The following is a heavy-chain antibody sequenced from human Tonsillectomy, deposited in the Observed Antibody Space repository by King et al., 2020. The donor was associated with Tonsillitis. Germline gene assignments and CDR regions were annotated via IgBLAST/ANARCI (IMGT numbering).Heavy chain of an antibody. J-gene: IGHJ3*02. CDR2: ISWNSGSR. CDR1: GFSFDDYA. Sequence: QLVQSGGGLVQPGRSLRLSCAASGFSFDDYAMHWVRQAPGKGLEWVSSISWNSGSRDYADSVKGRFTISRDNAMNSLYLQMNSLRAEDTAFYYCAKGRGELDAFDIWGQGTMVTVSS. V-gene: IGHV3-9*01. D-gene: IGHD1-26*01. CDR3: AKGRGELDAFDI.